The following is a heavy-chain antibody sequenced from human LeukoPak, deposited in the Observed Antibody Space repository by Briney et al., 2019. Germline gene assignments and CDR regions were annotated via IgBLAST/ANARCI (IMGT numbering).Heavy chain of an antibody. Sequence: ASVEVSCKASGYTFTSYAMHWVRQAPGQRLEWMGWINPGNGYTEYSQKFQGRVTITRDTSASTAYMELSSLRSEDTAVYYCARDQVVRGVITAFDIWGQGTMVTVSS. CDR2: INPGNGYT. CDR1: GYTFTSYA. D-gene: IGHD3-10*01. CDR3: ARDQVVRGVITAFDI. J-gene: IGHJ3*02. V-gene: IGHV1-3*01.